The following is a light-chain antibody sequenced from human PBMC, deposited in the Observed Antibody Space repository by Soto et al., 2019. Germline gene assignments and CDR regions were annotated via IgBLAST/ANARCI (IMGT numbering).Light chain of an antibody. Sequence: QSALTQPASVSGAPGQSITISCTRTSSDVGGYNYVSWYQQHPGKAPKLMIYEASNRPSGVSNRFSGSKSGNTASLTISGLQAEDEADYYCSSYTSSSTLGHVVFGGGTKLTVL. V-gene: IGLV2-14*01. CDR1: SSDVGGYNY. CDR2: EAS. CDR3: SSYTSSSTLGHVV. J-gene: IGLJ2*01.